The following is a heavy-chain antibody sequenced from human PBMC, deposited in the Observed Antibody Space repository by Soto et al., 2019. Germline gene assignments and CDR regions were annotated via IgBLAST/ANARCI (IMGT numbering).Heavy chain of an antibody. CDR2: INHSGST. CDR1: GGSFSGYY. J-gene: IGHJ4*01. D-gene: IGHD5-18*01. Sequence: ETLSLTCAVYGGSFSGYYWSWIRQPPGKGLEWIGEINHSGSTNYNPSLKSRVTISVDTSKNQFSLKLSSVTAADTAVYYCASRRGYSYGYWAYWGQGTLVTVSS. CDR3: ASRRGYSYGYWAY. V-gene: IGHV4-34*01.